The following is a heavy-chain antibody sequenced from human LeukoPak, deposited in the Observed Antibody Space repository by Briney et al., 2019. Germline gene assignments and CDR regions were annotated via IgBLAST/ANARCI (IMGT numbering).Heavy chain of an antibody. CDR3: ASSLVVVPAARGPFDY. V-gene: IGHV1-69*05. D-gene: IGHD2-2*01. J-gene: IGHJ4*02. CDR1: GGTFSSYA. Sequence: SVKVSCKASGGTFSSYAISWVRQAPGQGLEWMGRIIPIFGTANYAQKFQGRVTVTTDESTSTAYMELTSLRSEDTAVYYCASSLVVVPAARGPFDYWGQGTLVTVSS. CDR2: IIPIFGTA.